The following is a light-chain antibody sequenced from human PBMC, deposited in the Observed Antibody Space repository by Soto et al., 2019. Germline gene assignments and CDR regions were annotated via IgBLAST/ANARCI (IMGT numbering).Light chain of an antibody. J-gene: IGLJ1*01. CDR1: SSDVGGYDY. V-gene: IGLV2-14*01. CDR2: EVT. CDR3: TSYSSSSTLYV. Sequence: QSALAQPASVSGSPGQSITISCTGTSSDVGGYDYVSWYQQHPGTAPRLIIFEVTNRPSGVSNRFSGSKSGNTASLTISGLQAEDEADYYCTSYSSSSTLYVFGPGTKVTVL.